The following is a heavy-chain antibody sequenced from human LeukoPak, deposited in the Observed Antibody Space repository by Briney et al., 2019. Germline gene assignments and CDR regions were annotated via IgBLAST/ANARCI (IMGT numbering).Heavy chain of an antibody. CDR1: GFIVSSKY. J-gene: IGHJ4*02. Sequence: GGSLRLSCAASGFIVSSKYMSWVRQAPGKGLEWVSVIYTGGSAYYADSVKGRFTVSRDDSKNTLYLQMNSLRAEDTAVYYCVRDVGSGSDYWGQGTLVTVSS. D-gene: IGHD6-19*01. CDR2: IYTGGSA. CDR3: VRDVGSGSDY. V-gene: IGHV3-53*01.